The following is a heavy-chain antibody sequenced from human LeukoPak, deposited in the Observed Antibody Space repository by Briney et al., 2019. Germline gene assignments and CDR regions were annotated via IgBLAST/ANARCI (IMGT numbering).Heavy chain of an antibody. CDR3: ARQKCTSTSCLTKNAFDI. Sequence: SETLSLTCTVSGSISSYYWSWIRQPPGKGLEWIGYIYTGGSTNYTPSLKSRVTISVDTSKNQFSLDLSSVTAADTAVYYCARQKCTSTSCLTKNAFDIWGQGTMVTVSS. J-gene: IGHJ3*02. D-gene: IGHD2-2*01. CDR2: IYTGGST. CDR1: GSISSYY. V-gene: IGHV4-4*09.